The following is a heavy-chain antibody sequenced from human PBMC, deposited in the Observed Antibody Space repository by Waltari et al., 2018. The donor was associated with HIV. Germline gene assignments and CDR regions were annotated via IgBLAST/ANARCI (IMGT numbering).Heavy chain of an antibody. CDR3: AIQEVATIIASDY. V-gene: IGHV4-34*01. D-gene: IGHD5-12*01. Sequence: QVQLQQWGAGLLKPSETLSLTCAVYGGSFSGYYWSWIRQPPGKGLEWIGEINHSGSTNYNPSLKSRVTISVDTSKNQFSLKLSSVTAADTAVYYCAIQEVATIIASDYWGQGTLVTVSS. CDR2: INHSGST. J-gene: IGHJ4*02. CDR1: GGSFSGYY.